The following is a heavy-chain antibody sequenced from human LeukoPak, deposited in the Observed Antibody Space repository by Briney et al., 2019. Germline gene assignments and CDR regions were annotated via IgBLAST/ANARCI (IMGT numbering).Heavy chain of an antibody. D-gene: IGHD6-6*01. CDR1: GGSISSYY. CDR2: INHSGST. J-gene: IGHJ4*02. V-gene: IGHV4-34*01. Sequence: PSETLSLTCTVSGGSISSYYWSWIRQPPGKGLEWIGEINHSGSTNYNPSLKSRVTISVDTSKNQFSLKLSSVTAADTAVYYCARVGDTGGIAARAIGYWGQGTLVTVSS. CDR3: ARVGDTGGIAARAIGY.